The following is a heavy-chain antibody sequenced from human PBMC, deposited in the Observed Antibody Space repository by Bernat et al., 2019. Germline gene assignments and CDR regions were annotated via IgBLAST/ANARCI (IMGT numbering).Heavy chain of an antibody. CDR1: GGSFSGYY. Sequence: QVQLQQWGAGLLKPSETLSLTCAVYGGSFSGYYWSWIRQPPGKGLEWIGEINHSGSTNYNPSLKSRVTISVDTSKNQFSLKLSSVTAADTAVYYCARGRWGYMTMVTPFDYWGQGTLVTVSS. D-gene: IGHD4-17*01. CDR2: INHSGST. CDR3: ARGRWGYMTMVTPFDY. V-gene: IGHV4-34*01. J-gene: IGHJ4*02.